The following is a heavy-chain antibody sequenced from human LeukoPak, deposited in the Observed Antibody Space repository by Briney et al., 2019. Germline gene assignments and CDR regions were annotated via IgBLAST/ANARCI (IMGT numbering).Heavy chain of an antibody. V-gene: IGHV3-30*18. CDR3: AKEIEMAAFDY. CDR2: ISYDGSNK. CDR1: GFTFSSYG. D-gene: IGHD5-24*01. J-gene: IGHJ4*02. Sequence: PGGSLRLSCAASGFTFSSYGMHWVRQAPGKGLEWVAVISYDGSNKYYADSVKGRFTISRDNSKNTLYLQMNSLRAEDTAVYYCAKEIEMAAFDYWGQGTLVTVSS.